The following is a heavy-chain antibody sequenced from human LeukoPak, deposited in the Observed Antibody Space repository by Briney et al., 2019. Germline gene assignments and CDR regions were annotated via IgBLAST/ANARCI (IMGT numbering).Heavy chain of an antibody. CDR2: INHSGST. J-gene: IGHJ6*03. Sequence: SETLSLTCAVYGGSFSGYYWSWIRQPPGKGLEWIEEINHSGSTNYNPSLKSRVTISVDTSKNQFSLKLSSVTAADTAVYYCARLFYYYYMDVWGKGTTVTISS. V-gene: IGHV4-34*01. CDR1: GGSFSGYY. CDR3: ARLFYYYYMDV.